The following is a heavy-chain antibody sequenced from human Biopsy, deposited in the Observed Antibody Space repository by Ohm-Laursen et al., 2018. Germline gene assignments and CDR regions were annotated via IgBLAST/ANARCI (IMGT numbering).Heavy chain of an antibody. CDR3: AATSTLYYYYYAMDV. V-gene: IGHV1-58*01. CDR2: IVVGSGHT. CDR1: GFTFSSSA. Sequence: ASVKVSCKASGFTFSSSAVQWVRQARGQRLEWIGWIVVGSGHTNYAQKFQERVTITRDMSTSTAYMELTSLRSEDTAVYYFAATSTLYYYYYAMDVWDQGTTITVSS. J-gene: IGHJ6*02.